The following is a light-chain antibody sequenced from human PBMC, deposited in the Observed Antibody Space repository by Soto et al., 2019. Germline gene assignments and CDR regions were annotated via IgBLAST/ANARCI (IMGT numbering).Light chain of an antibody. Sequence: DIHMSNSPSTLCASSSDGVTITCGASQSISSWLAWYQQKPGKAPKLLIYDASSLESGVPSRFSGSGSGTEFTLTISSLQPDDFATYYCQQYNSYSATFGQGTKVDTK. CDR2: DAS. V-gene: IGKV1-5*01. CDR1: QSISSW. J-gene: IGKJ1*01. CDR3: QQYNSYSAT.